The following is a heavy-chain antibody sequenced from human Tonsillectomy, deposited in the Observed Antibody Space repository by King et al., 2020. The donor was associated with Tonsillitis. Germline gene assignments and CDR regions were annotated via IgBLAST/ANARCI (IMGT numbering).Heavy chain of an antibody. J-gene: IGHJ4*02. CDR3: ASGRPARSSNWPSFLDY. D-gene: IGHD6-13*01. CDR1: GYTFTAYY. V-gene: IGHV1-2*02. CDR2: INPNSGGT. Sequence: VQLVQSGAEVKKPGASVKVSCKASGYTFTAYYMHWVRQAPGQGLEWMGWINPNSGGTNYPQKFQGRVTMTRDTSISTAYMELSRLRSDDTAVYYCASGRPARSSNWPSFLDYWGQGTLVTVSS.